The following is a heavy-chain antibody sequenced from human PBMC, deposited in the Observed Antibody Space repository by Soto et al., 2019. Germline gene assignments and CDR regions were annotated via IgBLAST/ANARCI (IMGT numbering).Heavy chain of an antibody. V-gene: IGHV3-30*04. J-gene: IGHJ6*02. CDR1: GFTFSSYA. Sequence: GGSLRLSCAASGFTFSSYAMHWVRQAPGKGLEWVAVISYDGSNKYYADSVKGRFTISRDNSKNTLYLQMNSLRAEDTAVYYCARSHPFEVGATYYYYYGMDVWGQGTTVTVSS. CDR2: ISYDGSNK. CDR3: ARSHPFEVGATYYYYYGMDV. D-gene: IGHD1-26*01.